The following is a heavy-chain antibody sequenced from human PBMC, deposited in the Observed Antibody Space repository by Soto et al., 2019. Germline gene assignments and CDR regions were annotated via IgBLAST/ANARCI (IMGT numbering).Heavy chain of an antibody. CDR1: GFTFSVYA. CDR2: ISGRGDST. D-gene: IGHD3-10*01. Sequence: EVRLLESGGGLVQPGGSLRLSCAASGFTFSVYAMSWVRQAPGKGLEWVSGISGRGDSTHYADSVKGRFTVSRDNSKRMLYLQTNSLRAEGTAIYSCAKALYGGFTYWGQGTLVTVSS. J-gene: IGHJ4*02. CDR3: AKALYGGFTY. V-gene: IGHV3-23*01.